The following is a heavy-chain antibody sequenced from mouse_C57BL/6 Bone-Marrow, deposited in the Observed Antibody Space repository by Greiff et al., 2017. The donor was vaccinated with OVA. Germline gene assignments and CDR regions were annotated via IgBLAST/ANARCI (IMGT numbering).Heavy chain of an antibody. V-gene: IGHV1-67*01. CDR1: GYTFTDYA. CDR2: ISTYYGDA. CDR3: ARSNGYYVGFAY. J-gene: IGHJ3*01. D-gene: IGHD2-3*01. Sequence: QVQLQQSGPELVRPGVSVKISCKGSGYTFTDYAMHWVKQSHAKSLEWLGVISTYYGDASYNQKFKDKATMTVNKSTSTSYMLLTRLTSEDSAVYYCARSNGYYVGFAYWGQGTLVTVSA.